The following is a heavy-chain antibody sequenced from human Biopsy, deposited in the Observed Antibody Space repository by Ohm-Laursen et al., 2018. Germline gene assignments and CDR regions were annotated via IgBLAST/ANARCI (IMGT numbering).Heavy chain of an antibody. CDR3: ERPNQYHSSGWYLVY. CDR2: VFPGNSDT. Sequence: ESLKISCKGFGYSFSNFWIAWVHQMPGKGLEWMGIVFPGNSDTTYSPSFQGHVTISADKSISTAYLQWSSLKASDTAIYYCERPNQYHSSGWYLVYWGQGTLVTVSS. V-gene: IGHV5-51*07. D-gene: IGHD6-19*01. CDR1: GYSFSNFW. J-gene: IGHJ4*02.